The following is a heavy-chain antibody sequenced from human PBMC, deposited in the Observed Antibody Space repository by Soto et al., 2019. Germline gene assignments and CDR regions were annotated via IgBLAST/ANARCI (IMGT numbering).Heavy chain of an antibody. CDR3: AMGQVAVTFDY. D-gene: IGHD6-19*01. V-gene: IGHV1-46*03. Sequence: QVQLVQSGAEVKKPGASVKVSCKASGYTFTSYYMHWVRQAPGQGLEWMGIINPSGGSTSYAQKFQGRVTMTRDTSTSTVYMELGSLRSEDTAVYYCAMGQVAVTFDYWGQGTLVTVAS. J-gene: IGHJ4*02. CDR2: INPSGGST. CDR1: GYTFTSYY.